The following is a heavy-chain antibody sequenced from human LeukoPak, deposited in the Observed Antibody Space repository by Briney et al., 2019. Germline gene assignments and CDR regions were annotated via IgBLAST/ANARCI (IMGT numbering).Heavy chain of an antibody. V-gene: IGHV3-66*01. CDR3: ARAPIGWGGTGILRY. J-gene: IGHJ4*02. D-gene: IGHD1-1*01. CDR2: IYAGGST. CDR1: GFSFSSYA. Sequence: GGSLRLSCAASGFSFSSYAMSWVRLAPGKGLEWVSVIYAGGSTYYADSVKGRFTISRDNSKNTVYLQMDSLRAEDTAVYYCARAPIGWGGTGILRYWGQGTLVTVSS.